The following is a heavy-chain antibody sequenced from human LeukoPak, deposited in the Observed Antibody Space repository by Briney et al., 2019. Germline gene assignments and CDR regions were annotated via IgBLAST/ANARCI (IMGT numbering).Heavy chain of an antibody. J-gene: IGHJ3*02. CDR3: ARDADWGYDAFDI. Sequence: SQTRSLTCALSGDSVSVNSDVWNWIRQSPSRGLEWLGRTYYKSKWYNDYAVSVKSRITISPDTSKNQFSLQLNSVTPEDTAVYYCARDADWGYDAFDIWGQGTMVTVSS. V-gene: IGHV6-1*01. CDR2: TYYKSKWYN. CDR1: GDSVSVNSDV. D-gene: IGHD7-27*01.